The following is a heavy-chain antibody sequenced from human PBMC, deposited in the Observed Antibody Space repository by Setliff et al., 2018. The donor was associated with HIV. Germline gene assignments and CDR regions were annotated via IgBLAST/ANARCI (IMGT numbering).Heavy chain of an antibody. CDR2: IYYSGDT. CDR3: TRHRGPPWDAFDI. CDR1: GGSITGSGYH. J-gene: IGHJ3*02. V-gene: IGHV4-39*01. Sequence: SETLSLTCSVSGGSITGSGYHWGWIRQPPGKGLEWIGNIYYSGDTFYNASLRSRLTLSVDTSKNQFSLKLNSVTASDTAMYYCTRHRGPPWDAFDIWGQGKMVTVSS.